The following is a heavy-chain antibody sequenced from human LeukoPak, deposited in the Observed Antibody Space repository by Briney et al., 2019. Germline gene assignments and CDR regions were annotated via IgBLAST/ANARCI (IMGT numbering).Heavy chain of an antibody. Sequence: SETLSLTCTVSGVSISSSSYYWGWIRQPPGKGLEWIGSIYYSGSTYTYYNPSLKSRVTMSIDTSKNQFSLKLSSVTAADTAVYYCARQEYYYDSSGYYPYELDYWGQGTLVTVSS. CDR3: ARQEYYYDSSGYYPYELDY. J-gene: IGHJ4*02. D-gene: IGHD3-22*01. CDR2: IYYSGSTYT. CDR1: GVSISSSSYY. V-gene: IGHV4-39*01.